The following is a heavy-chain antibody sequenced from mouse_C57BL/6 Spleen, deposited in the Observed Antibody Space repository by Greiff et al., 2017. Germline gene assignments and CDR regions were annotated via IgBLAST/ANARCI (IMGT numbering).Heavy chain of an antibody. CDR1: GYTFTSYW. J-gene: IGHJ4*01. D-gene: IGHD1-1*01. Sequence: QVHVKQPGAELVKPGASVKVSCKASGYTFTSYWMHWVKQRPGQGLEWIGRIHPSDSDTNYNQKFKGKATLTVDKSSSPAYMQLSSLTSEDSAVYYCAIEELRYAMDYWGQGTSVTVSS. CDR2: IHPSDSDT. CDR3: AIEELRYAMDY. V-gene: IGHV1-74*01.